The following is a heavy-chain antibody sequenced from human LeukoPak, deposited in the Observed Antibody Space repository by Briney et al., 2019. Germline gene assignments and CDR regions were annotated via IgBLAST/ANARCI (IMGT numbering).Heavy chain of an antibody. CDR1: GFTFSSYA. J-gene: IGHJ4*02. V-gene: IGHV3-23*01. CDR2: ISGSGGST. Sequence: GGSLRPSCAASGFTFSSYAMSWVRQAPGKGLEWVSAISGSGGSTYYADSVKGRFTISRDNSKNTLYLQMNSLRAEDTAVYYCANSADYYDSSGFDYWGQGTLVTVSS. D-gene: IGHD3-22*01. CDR3: ANSADYYDSSGFDY.